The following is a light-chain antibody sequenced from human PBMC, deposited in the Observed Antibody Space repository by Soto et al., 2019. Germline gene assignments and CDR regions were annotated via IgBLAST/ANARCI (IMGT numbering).Light chain of an antibody. J-gene: IGKJ5*01. CDR1: QSVNSD. CDR3: QHRSIWPVS. CDR2: GAS. Sequence: EVVMTQSPATLSVSPGEGATLSCRASQSVNSDLAWYLQKPGQTPRLLIYGASTRATGIPARFSGSGSGTELTINISSLEPEDCEVYDCQHRSIWPVSFGQGTRLEIK. V-gene: IGKV3-15*01.